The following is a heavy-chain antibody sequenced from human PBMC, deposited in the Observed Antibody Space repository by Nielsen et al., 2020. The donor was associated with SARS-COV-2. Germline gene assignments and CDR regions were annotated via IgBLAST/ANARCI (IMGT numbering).Heavy chain of an antibody. CDR3: AMFDSSGYLLDY. Sequence: GESLKISCAASGFTFSSYAMHWVRQAPGKGLEYVSAISSNGGSTYYANSVKGRFTISRDNSKNTLYLQMNSLRAEDTAVYYCAMFDSSGYLLDYWGQGTLVTVSS. V-gene: IGHV3-64*01. D-gene: IGHD3-22*01. CDR2: ISSNGGST. J-gene: IGHJ4*02. CDR1: GFTFSSYA.